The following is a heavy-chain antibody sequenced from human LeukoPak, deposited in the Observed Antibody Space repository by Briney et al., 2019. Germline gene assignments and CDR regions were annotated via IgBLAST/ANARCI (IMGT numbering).Heavy chain of an antibody. CDR3: ATLVGKDFSLFDY. V-gene: IGHV3-30-3*01. Sequence: GGSLRLSCAASGFTFSSFTMYWVRQAPGKGLEWVALISNDGINKYYADSVKGRFTISRDNSKNTLYLQMNSLRAEDTAMYYCATLVGKDFSLFDYWGQGTLVTVSS. D-gene: IGHD2-8*02. J-gene: IGHJ4*02. CDR2: ISNDGINK. CDR1: GFTFSSFT.